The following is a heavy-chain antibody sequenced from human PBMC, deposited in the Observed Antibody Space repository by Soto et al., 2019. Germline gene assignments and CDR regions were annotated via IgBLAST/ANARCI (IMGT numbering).Heavy chain of an antibody. J-gene: IGHJ6*01. CDR3: ARTLVETYTTSPVMDV. Sequence: GESLKISCEGRGYSFTDYSITWLRRAPGKGLEWMGKIHPSDSYTNFNPSFQGHVSISVDRSANTAYLQWTSLKASDSGIYYCARTLVETYTTSPVMDVCGHRTTVTVSS. V-gene: IGHV5-10-1*01. CDR1: GYSFTDYS. D-gene: IGHD1-1*01. CDR2: IHPSDSYT.